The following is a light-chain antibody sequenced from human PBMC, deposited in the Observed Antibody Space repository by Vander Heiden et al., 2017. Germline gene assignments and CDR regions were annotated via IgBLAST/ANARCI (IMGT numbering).Light chain of an antibody. J-gene: IGKJ2*01. CDR2: DAS. CDR1: QSVSSY. V-gene: IGKV3-11*01. Sequence: EIVFTQSPATLSLSPGERATLPCRASQSVSSYLAWYQQKPGQAHRLLIYDASNRATGIPARFSGSGSGTDFTLTISSLEHEDFAVYYCQQRSNWYTFGQGTKLEIK. CDR3: QQRSNWYT.